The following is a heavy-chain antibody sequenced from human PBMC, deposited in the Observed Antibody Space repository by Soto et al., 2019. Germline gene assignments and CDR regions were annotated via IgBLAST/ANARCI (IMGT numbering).Heavy chain of an antibody. V-gene: IGHV5-10-1*01. J-gene: IGHJ6*04. CDR2: IDPSDSYT. D-gene: IGHD3-3*01. Sequence: PGESLKISCKGSGYRFTSYWISWVRQVPGKGLEWMGRIDPSDSYTTYSPSFQDHVTISTDKSISTAYLQWSSLKASDTAIYYCAFRFGGSYYSALDVWGKGTTVPVSS. CDR1: GYRFTSYW. CDR3: AFRFGGSYYSALDV.